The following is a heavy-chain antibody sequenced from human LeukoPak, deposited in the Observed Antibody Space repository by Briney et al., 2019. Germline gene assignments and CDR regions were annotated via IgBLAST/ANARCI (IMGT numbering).Heavy chain of an antibody. CDR1: GGTFSSYA. CDR2: IIPILGIA. Sequence: SVKVSCKVSGGTFSSYAISWVRQAPGQGLEWMGRIIPILGIANYAQKFQGRVTITADKSTSTAYMELSGLRSEDTAVYYCARDRNPGYYFDYWGQGTLVTVSS. CDR3: ARDRNPGYYFDY. J-gene: IGHJ4*02. V-gene: IGHV1-69*04.